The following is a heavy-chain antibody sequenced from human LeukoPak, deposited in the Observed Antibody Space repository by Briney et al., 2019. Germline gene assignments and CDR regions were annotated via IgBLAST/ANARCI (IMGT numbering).Heavy chain of an antibody. J-gene: IGHJ6*04. D-gene: IGHD3-10*01. Sequence: GASVEVSCKASGYTFTSYYMHWVRQAPGQGLEWMGIINPSGGSTSYAQKFQGRVTMTRDTSTSTVYMELSSLRSEDTAVYYCARDSGNMVRGVIKGMDVWGKGTTVTVSS. CDR2: INPSGGST. V-gene: IGHV1-46*01. CDR3: ARDSGNMVRGVIKGMDV. CDR1: GYTFTSYY.